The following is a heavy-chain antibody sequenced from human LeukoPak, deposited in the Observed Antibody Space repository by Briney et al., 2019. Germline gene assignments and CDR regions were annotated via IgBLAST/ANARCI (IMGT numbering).Heavy chain of an antibody. V-gene: IGHV4-34*01. D-gene: IGHD6-6*01. CDR3: ARAVRRFDP. Sequence: PSETLSLTCAVYGGSFSGYYWSWIRQPPGKGLEWIGEINHSGSTNYNPSLKSRVTISVDTSKNQFSLKLSSVTAADTAVYYCARAVRRFDPWGQGTLVTVSS. J-gene: IGHJ5*02. CDR1: GGSFSGYY. CDR2: INHSGST.